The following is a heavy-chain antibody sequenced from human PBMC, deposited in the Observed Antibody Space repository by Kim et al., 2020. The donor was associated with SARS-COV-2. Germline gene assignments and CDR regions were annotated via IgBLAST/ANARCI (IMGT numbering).Heavy chain of an antibody. CDR2: MSYSGIS. D-gene: IGHD3-10*01. V-gene: IGHV4-31*02. Sequence: SETLSLTCTVSGGSISSAGYYWNWVRQLPGKGLEWIGYMSYSGISNYNPPLRSRVFISLDASKSQFSVELSSVTAADTAVYYCTRLPVEDSGTYGWFDPWGQGILVTVSS. J-gene: IGHJ5*02. CDR3: TRLPVEDSGTYGWFDP. CDR1: GGSISSAGYY.